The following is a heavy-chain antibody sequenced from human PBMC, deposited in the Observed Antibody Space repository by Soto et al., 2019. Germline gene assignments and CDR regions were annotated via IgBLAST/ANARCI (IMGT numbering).Heavy chain of an antibody. V-gene: IGHV4-59*08. CDR2: IYYSGST. D-gene: IGHD2-15*01. J-gene: IGHJ5*02. CDR3: ARQSQRWSCFDP. Sequence: PSETLSLTCTVSGGSISSYYWSWIRQPPGKGLEWIGYIYYSGSTNYNPSLKSRVTISVDTSKKQFSLKLSSGTAADTAVYYCARQSQRWSCFDPGGQGTLVTVSS. CDR1: GGSISSYY.